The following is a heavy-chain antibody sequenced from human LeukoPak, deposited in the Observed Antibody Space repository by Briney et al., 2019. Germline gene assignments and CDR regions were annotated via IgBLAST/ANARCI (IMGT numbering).Heavy chain of an antibody. D-gene: IGHD5-12*01. Sequence: GESLKISCKGSGYSFTSYWISWVRQMPGKGLEWMGRIDPSDSYTNYSPSFQGHVTIPADKSISTAYLQWSSLKASDTAMYYCARGTIVATIGYYNNYGMDVWGKGTTVTVSS. CDR3: ARGTIVATIGYYNNYGMDV. CDR1: GYSFTSYW. CDR2: IDPSDSYT. V-gene: IGHV5-10-1*01. J-gene: IGHJ6*04.